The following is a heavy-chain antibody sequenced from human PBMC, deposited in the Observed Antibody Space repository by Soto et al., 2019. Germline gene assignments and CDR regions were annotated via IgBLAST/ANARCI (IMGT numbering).Heavy chain of an antibody. CDR1: GDSINSDKYY. CDR3: ARLEVLATISYYFDF. J-gene: IGHJ4*02. D-gene: IGHD2-8*02. CDR2: IYYRGNT. V-gene: IGHV4-39*01. Sequence: QLQLQESDPGLVKPSETLSLTCSVSGDSINSDKYYWGWIRQPPGKGLEWIGSIYYRGNTYYNPSLRTRVTISLDKSKSQFSLKLNSVTAAASALYFCARLEVLATISYYFDFWGQGAQVTVSS.